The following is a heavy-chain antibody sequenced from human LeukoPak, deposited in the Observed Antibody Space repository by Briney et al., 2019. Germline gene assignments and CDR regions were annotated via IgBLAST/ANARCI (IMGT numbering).Heavy chain of an antibody. J-gene: IGHJ3*02. Sequence: SETLSLTCAVYGGSFSGYYWSWIRQPPGKGLEWLGEINHSGSTNYNPSLKSRVTISVDTSKNQFSLKLSSVTAADTAVYYCARSQQWLGYDAFDIWGQGTMVTVSS. CDR1: GGSFSGYY. CDR2: INHSGST. V-gene: IGHV4-34*01. D-gene: IGHD6-19*01. CDR3: ARSQQWLGYDAFDI.